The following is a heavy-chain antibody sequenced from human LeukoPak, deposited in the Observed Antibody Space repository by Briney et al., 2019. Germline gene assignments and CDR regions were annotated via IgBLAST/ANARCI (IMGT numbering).Heavy chain of an antibody. J-gene: IGHJ4*02. CDR2: ISSSGGTI. CDR1: GFTFSSDS. CDR3: ARDAASDY. Sequence: PGGSLRLSCAASGFTFSSDSMNWVRQAPGKGLEWVSYISSSGGTIYYADSVKGRFTISRDNAKNTLYLQMNSLRAEDTAVYYCARDAASDYWGQGTLVTVSS. V-gene: IGHV3-48*04. D-gene: IGHD2-15*01.